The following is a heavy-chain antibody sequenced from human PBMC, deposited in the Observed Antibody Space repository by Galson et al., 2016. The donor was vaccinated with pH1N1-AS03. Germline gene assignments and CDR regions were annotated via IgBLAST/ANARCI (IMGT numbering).Heavy chain of an antibody. CDR1: EFTFSIYH. CDR2: INSRSDII. CDR3: ARDSGYGGTFDN. Sequence: SLRLSCAASEFTFSIYHMSWVRQAPGKGLEWVSYINSRSDIIHYADSVRGRFTISRDDTRNSLYLQMHSLRDEDTAVYYCARDSGYGGTFDNWGQGTLVTVPS. J-gene: IGHJ4*02. V-gene: IGHV3-48*02. D-gene: IGHD5-12*01.